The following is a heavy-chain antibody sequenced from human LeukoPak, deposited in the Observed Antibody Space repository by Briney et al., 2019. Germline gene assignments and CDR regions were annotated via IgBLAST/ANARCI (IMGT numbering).Heavy chain of an antibody. Sequence: GESLKISCKGSGYSFTSYWIGWVRHMPGKGLEWMVIIYPADSDTRYSPSFQGQVTISADKSISTAYLQWSSLKASDTAMYYCARHHYDILTAHTAFDYWGQETLVTVSS. CDR2: IYPADSDT. CDR1: GYSFTSYW. J-gene: IGHJ4*02. CDR3: ARHHYDILTAHTAFDY. V-gene: IGHV5-51*01. D-gene: IGHD3-9*01.